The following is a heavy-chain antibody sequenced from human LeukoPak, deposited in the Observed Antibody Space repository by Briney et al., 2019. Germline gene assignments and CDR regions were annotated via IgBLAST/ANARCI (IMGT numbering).Heavy chain of an antibody. V-gene: IGHV1-69*06. CDR3: ARGESSGWTPLGYFDY. D-gene: IGHD6-19*01. CDR1: GGTFSSYA. Sequence: SVKVSCKASGGTFSSYAISWVRQAPGQGLEWMGGIIPIFGTANYAQKFLGRVTITADKSTSTAYMELSSLRSEDTAVYYCARGESSGWTPLGYFDYWGQGTLVTVSS. CDR2: IIPIFGTA. J-gene: IGHJ4*02.